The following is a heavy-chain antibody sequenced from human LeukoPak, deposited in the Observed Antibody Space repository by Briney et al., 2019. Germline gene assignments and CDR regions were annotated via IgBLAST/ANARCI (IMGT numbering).Heavy chain of an antibody. CDR3: ARGFDAHNAFDI. D-gene: IGHD3-9*01. V-gene: IGHV4-30-4*01. CDR1: GCSISSYY. J-gene: IGHJ3*02. CDR2: IYYSGST. Sequence: PSETLSLTCTVYGCSISSYYWGWIRQPPGKGLEWIGYIYYSGSTSYNPSLKSRVTISVDTSKNQFSLKLTSVTAADTAVYYCARGFDAHNAFDIWGQGTMVTVSS.